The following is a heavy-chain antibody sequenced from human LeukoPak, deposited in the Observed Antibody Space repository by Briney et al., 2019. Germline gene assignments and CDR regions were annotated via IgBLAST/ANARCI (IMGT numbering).Heavy chain of an antibody. J-gene: IGHJ6*02. CDR2: TSTYNDRT. V-gene: IGHV1-18*01. Sequence: ASVKVSCKASGYAFSSYGFSWVRQAPGQGLEWMGWTSTYNDRTNYAQRLQGRVTMTTDTSTSTAYMELRSLRSDDTAVYYCARMYCSRGSCYPLFYYYALDVWGQGTTVTVSS. D-gene: IGHD2-15*01. CDR3: ARMYCSRGSCYPLFYYYALDV. CDR1: GYAFSSYG.